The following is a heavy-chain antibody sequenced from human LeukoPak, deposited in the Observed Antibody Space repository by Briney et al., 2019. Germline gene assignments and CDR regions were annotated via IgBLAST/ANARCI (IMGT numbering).Heavy chain of an antibody. J-gene: IGHJ6*02. Sequence: PGGSLRLSCAASGFTFSSYEMNWVRQAPGKGLEWVGRIKSKTDGGTTDYAAPVKGRFTISRDDSKNTLYLQMNSLKTEDTAVYYCTLRYFDWLLWYYGMDVWGQGTTVTVSS. V-gene: IGHV3-15*01. CDR3: TLRYFDWLLWYYGMDV. CDR1: GFTFSSYE. D-gene: IGHD3-9*01. CDR2: IKSKTDGGTT.